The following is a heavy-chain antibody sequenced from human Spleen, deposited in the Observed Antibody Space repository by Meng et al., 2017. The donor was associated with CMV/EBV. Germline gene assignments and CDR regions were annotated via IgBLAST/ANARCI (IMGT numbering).Heavy chain of an antibody. J-gene: IGHJ6*02. D-gene: IGHD1-1*01. CDR2: VNPSGGRP. Sequence: ASVKVSCKASGYFLTNYYMHWVRQAPGQGLEWMGIVNPSGGRPNYAQKFQGRVTAARDTSTGTVYMELNSLRFEDTAVCYCARGDLVRRRLYYGMDVWGQGTTVTVSS. V-gene: IGHV1-46*01. CDR1: GYFLTNYY. CDR3: ARGDLVRRRLYYGMDV.